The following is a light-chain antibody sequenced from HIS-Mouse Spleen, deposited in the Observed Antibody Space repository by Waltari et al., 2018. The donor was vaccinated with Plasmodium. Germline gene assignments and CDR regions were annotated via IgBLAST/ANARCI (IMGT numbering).Light chain of an antibody. V-gene: IGKV3-15*01. CDR3: QQYNNWPPWT. CDR1: QSVSSN. CDR2: GAS. J-gene: IGKJ1*01. Sequence: EIVMTQSPATLSVSPGERATLPCRASQSVSSNLAWYQQKPGQAPRLLIYGASTRATGIPAMFSGSGSGTEFTLTISSMQSEDFAVYYCQQYNNWPPWTFGQGTKVEIK.